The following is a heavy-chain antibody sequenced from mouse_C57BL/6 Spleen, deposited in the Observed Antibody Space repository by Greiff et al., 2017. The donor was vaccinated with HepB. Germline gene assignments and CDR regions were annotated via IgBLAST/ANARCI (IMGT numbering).Heavy chain of an antibody. CDR2: IYPYNGVS. J-gene: IGHJ4*01. V-gene: IGHV1-31*01. Sequence: EVQGVESGPELVKPGASVKISCKASGYSFTGYYMHWVKQSHGNILDWIGYIYPYNGVSSYNQKFKGKATLTVDKSSSTAYMELRSLTSEDSAVYYCARGGAYYSNYGDYAMDYWGQGTSVTVSS. D-gene: IGHD2-5*01. CDR3: ARGGAYYSNYGDYAMDY. CDR1: GYSFTGYY.